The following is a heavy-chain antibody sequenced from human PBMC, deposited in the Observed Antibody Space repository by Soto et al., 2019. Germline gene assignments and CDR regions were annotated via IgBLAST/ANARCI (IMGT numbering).Heavy chain of an antibody. V-gene: IGHV1-18*01. D-gene: IGHD4-17*01. Sequence: ASVTVSCKASVYTFTSYGISWVRHAPGQGLEWMGWISAYNGNTNYAQKLQGRVTMTTDTSTSTAYMELRSLRSDDTAVYYCARDYGDYENAFDIWGQGTMVTVSS. CDR2: ISAYNGNT. J-gene: IGHJ3*02. CDR3: ARDYGDYENAFDI. CDR1: VYTFTSYG.